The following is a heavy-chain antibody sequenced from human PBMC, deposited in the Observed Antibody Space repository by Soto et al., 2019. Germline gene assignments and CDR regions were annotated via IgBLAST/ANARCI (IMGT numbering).Heavy chain of an antibody. V-gene: IGHV3-23*01. CDR2: ISDGGGTT. CDR1: GFTFSSYA. Sequence: EVHLLESGGGLVQPGGSLRLSCAASGFTFSSYAMTWVRQAPGKGLEWVSVISDGGGTTYYADSVKGRFTISRDNAKNSLYLQMNSLRAEDTAVYYCARDRESGYYDSTWGQGTLVTVSS. J-gene: IGHJ5*02. D-gene: IGHD3-22*01. CDR3: ARDRESGYYDST.